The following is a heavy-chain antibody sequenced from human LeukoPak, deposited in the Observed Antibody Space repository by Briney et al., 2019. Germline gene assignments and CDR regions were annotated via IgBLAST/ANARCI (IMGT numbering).Heavy chain of an antibody. CDR3: AKDYLTYSSYYFDY. V-gene: IGHV3-30*18. CDR2: ISYDGSNK. Sequence: PGGSLRLSCAASGFTFSSYGMHWVRQAPGKGLEWVAVISYDGSNKYYADSVKGRFTISRDNSKNTLYLQMNSLRAEDTAVYYCAKDYLTYSSYYFDYWGQGTLVTVSS. J-gene: IGHJ4*02. D-gene: IGHD2-21*01. CDR1: GFTFSSYG.